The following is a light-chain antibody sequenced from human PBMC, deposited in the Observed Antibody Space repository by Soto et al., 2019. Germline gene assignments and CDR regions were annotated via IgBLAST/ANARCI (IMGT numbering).Light chain of an antibody. CDR3: CSYVDTDTWV. V-gene: IGLV2-11*01. CDR1: NSDVGGYNY. CDR2: GVS. J-gene: IGLJ3*02. Sequence: QSALTQPRSVSGSRGQSVTISCTGTNSDVGGYNYVSWYQQYPGKAPKLMISGVSERPSGVPDRFSGSKSGNTASLTISGLQAEDEADYYCCSYVDTDTWVFGGGTKLTVL.